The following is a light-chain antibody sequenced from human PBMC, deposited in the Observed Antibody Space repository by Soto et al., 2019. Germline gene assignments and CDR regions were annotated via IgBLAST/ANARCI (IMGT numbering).Light chain of an antibody. CDR2: LGS. V-gene: IGKV2-28*01. Sequence: DIVMTQSPLSLPVTPGEPASISCRSSQSLLHSNGYNYLDWYLQKPGQSPQLLIYLGSNQASGVPDRFSGSGSGTDFTLKISRVEAEDVGVYYCMQALQTPLTFGGGTKVXIK. J-gene: IGKJ4*01. CDR3: MQALQTPLT. CDR1: QSLLHSNGYNY.